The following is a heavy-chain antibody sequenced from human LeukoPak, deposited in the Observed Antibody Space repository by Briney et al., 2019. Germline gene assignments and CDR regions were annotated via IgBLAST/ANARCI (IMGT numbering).Heavy chain of an antibody. J-gene: IGHJ3*02. CDR2: INHSGGT. Sequence: NPSETLSLTCAVYGGSFSGYYWSWIRQLPGKGLEWIGEINHSGGTNYNPSLKSRVTISVDTSKNQLSLKLSSVTAADTAVYYCASAYYDILTGYYSVDAFDIWGQGTMVTVSS. CDR1: GGSFSGYY. D-gene: IGHD3-9*01. V-gene: IGHV4-34*01. CDR3: ASAYYDILTGYYSVDAFDI.